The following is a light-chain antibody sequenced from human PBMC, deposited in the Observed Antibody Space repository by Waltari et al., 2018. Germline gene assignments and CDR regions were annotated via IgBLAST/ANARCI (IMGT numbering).Light chain of an antibody. CDR3: CSYAGGTTSVL. CDR1: SSDVGTYNL. J-gene: IGLJ2*01. Sequence: QSALTQPASVSGSPGQSITISCTGTSSDVGTYNLVSWYQYHSGKGPKVMIYEGSKRPSGFSNRFAGSESGNTASRTISGLQAEDEADYYCCSYAGGTTSVLFGGGTKLTVL. V-gene: IGLV2-23*01. CDR2: EGS.